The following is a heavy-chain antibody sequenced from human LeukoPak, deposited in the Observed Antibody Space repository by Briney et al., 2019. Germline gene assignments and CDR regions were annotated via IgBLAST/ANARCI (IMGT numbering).Heavy chain of an antibody. CDR3: ARAPHYYYDSPLDY. Sequence: SVKVSCKASGGTFSRYAISWVREAPGQGLEWMGRIIPIFGTANYAQKFQGRVTITTDESTSTAYMELSSLRSEDTAVYYCARAPHYYYDSPLDYWGQGILVTVSS. D-gene: IGHD3-22*01. CDR2: IIPIFGTA. CDR1: GGTFSRYA. J-gene: IGHJ4*02. V-gene: IGHV1-69*05.